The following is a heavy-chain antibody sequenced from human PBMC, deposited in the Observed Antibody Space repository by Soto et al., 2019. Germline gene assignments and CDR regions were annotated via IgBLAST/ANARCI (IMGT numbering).Heavy chain of an antibody. J-gene: IGHJ6*02. D-gene: IGHD6-13*01. CDR1: GGSISSSSYY. CDR2: IYYSGST. Sequence: SETLSLTCTVSGGSISSSSYYWGWIRQPPGKGLEWIGSIYYSGSTYYNPSLKSRVTISVDTSKNQFSLKLSSVTAADTAVYYCAGISTWIAAAGTNYYYGMDVWGQGTTVTVSS. CDR3: AGISTWIAAAGTNYYYGMDV. V-gene: IGHV4-39*01.